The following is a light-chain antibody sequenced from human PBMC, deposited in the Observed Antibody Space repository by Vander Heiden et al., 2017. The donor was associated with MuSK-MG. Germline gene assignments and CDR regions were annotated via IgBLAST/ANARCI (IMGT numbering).Light chain of an antibody. CDR3: QSFDDNTVI. V-gene: IGLV6-57*01. Sequence: NFMLTQPHSVSESPGKTVTISCTRSSGSIASNYVQWYQQRPGSSPTTVIYEDDQRPSGVPDRFSGSIDSSSNSASLTISGLKTSDEADYYCQSFDDNTVIFGGGTKMNVL. CDR2: EDD. J-gene: IGLJ2*01. CDR1: SGSIASNY.